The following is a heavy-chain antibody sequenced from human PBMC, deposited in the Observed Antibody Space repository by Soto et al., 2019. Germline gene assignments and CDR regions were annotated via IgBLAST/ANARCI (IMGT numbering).Heavy chain of an antibody. Sequence: SGGSLRLSCAASGFTFSNAWMSWVRKAPGQGLEWVGRIKSKTDGGTTDYAAPVKGRFTISRDDSKNTLYLQMNSLKTEDTAVYYGPTDGSSVAAFQHWGQGTMVTVSS. CDR1: GFTFSNAW. V-gene: IGHV3-15*01. D-gene: IGHD1-26*01. CDR2: IKSKTDGGTT. CDR3: PTDGSSVAAFQH. J-gene: IGHJ1*01.